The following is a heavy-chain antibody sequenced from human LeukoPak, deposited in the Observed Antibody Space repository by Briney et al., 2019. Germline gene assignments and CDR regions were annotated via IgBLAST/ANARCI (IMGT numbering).Heavy chain of an antibody. CDR2: ISGGGTST. D-gene: IGHD3-16*01. Sequence: GGSLRLSCAASGFTFSSYAMTWVRQAPGKGLEWVSVISGGGTSTYYADSVKGRFTISRDSFKNTLYLQMHSLRAEDTAVFYCARDRDDYVWGSYLGAFDVWGHGTTVTVS. V-gene: IGHV3-23*01. J-gene: IGHJ3*01. CDR3: ARDRDDYVWGSYLGAFDV. CDR1: GFTFSSYA.